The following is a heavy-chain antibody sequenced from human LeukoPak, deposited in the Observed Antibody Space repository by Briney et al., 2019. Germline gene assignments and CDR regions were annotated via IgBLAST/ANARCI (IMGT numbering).Heavy chain of an antibody. V-gene: IGHV4-59*01. CDR1: GGSISSYY. CDR2: IHYSGSN. D-gene: IGHD2-2*01. J-gene: IGHJ6*03. CDR3: ARWYCSSNTCYHMDV. Sequence: SETLSLTCTVSGGSISSYYWSWIRQPPGKGLDWIGYIHYSGSNTYNPSLKSRVTMSVDTSNNQVSLKLSSVTAADTAVYYCARWYCSSNTCYHMDVWGKGTTVTVSS.